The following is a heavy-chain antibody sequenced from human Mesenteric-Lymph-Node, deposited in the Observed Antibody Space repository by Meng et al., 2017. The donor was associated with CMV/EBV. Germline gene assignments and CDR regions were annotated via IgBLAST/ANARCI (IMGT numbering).Heavy chain of an antibody. J-gene: IGHJ4*02. V-gene: IGHV5-51*01. Sequence: GESLKISCKGSDYSFTNYWIGWVRQMPGKGLEWMGIIYPADSDIIYSPSFQGQVTVSADTSISTAYLQWSSLKASDTAMYYCARHIFSSTSCYPDYWGQGTLVTVSS. CDR2: IYPADSDI. CDR3: ARHIFSSTSCYPDY. D-gene: IGHD2-2*01. CDR1: DYSFTNYW.